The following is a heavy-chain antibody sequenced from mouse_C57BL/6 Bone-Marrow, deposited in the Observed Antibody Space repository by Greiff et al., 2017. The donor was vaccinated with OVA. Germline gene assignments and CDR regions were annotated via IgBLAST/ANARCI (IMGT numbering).Heavy chain of an antibody. J-gene: IGHJ4*01. CDR3: ARVTPYAMDY. V-gene: IGHV1-81*01. CDR1: GYTFTSYG. CDR2: IYPRSGNT. D-gene: IGHD2-13*01. Sequence: VQLQESGAELARPGASVKLSCKASGYTFTSYGISWVKQRTGQGLEWIGEIYPRSGNTYYNEKFKGKATLTADKSSSTAYMELRSLTSEDSAVYFCARVTPYAMDYWGQGTSVTVSS.